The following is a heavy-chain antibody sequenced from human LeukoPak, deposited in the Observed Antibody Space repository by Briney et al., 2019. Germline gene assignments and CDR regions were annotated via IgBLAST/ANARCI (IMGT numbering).Heavy chain of an antibody. CDR3: ARSRLVYMDV. V-gene: IGHV4-59*08. D-gene: IGHD2-8*01. J-gene: IGHJ6*02. CDR2: IYYSGST. CDR1: GGSISSYY. Sequence: SETLSLTCTVSGGSISSYYWSWIRQPPGKGLEWIGYIYYSGSTNYNPSLKSRVTLSVDTSKNQFSLKLSSVTAADTAVYYCARSRLVYMDVWGQGTTVTVSS.